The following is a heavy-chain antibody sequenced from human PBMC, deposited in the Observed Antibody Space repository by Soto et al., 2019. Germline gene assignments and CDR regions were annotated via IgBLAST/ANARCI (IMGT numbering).Heavy chain of an antibody. V-gene: IGHV4-4*07. CDR3: ARGVVVPAARGGWFDP. J-gene: IGHJ5*02. CDR2: IYTSGST. CDR1: GGSISSYY. D-gene: IGHD2-2*01. Sequence: TSETLSLTCTVSGGSISSYYWSWIRQPAGKGLEWIGRIYTSGSTNYNPSLKSRVTMSVDTSKNQFSLKLSSVTAADTAVYYCARGVVVPAARGGWFDPWGQGTLVTVSS.